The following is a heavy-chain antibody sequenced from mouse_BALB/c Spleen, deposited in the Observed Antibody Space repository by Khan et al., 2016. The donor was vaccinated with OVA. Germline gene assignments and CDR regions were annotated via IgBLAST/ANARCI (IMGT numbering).Heavy chain of an antibody. CDR1: GYSITRDYA. J-gene: IGHJ4*01. Sequence: EVQLQESGPGLVKPSQSLSLTCTVTGYSITRDYAWNWIRQFPGNKLEWMGYISNSGSTTYNPSLKSSISITREPSKNRFFLQLNSVTTEDTATYYCSSELGRYYAMDYWGQGTSVTVSS. D-gene: IGHD4-1*01. V-gene: IGHV3-2*02. CDR3: SSELGRYYAMDY. CDR2: ISNSGST.